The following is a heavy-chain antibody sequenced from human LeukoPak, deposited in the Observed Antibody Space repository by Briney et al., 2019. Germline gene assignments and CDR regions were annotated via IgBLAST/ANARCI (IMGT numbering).Heavy chain of an antibody. CDR1: GFIVSNFY. V-gene: IGHV3-53*01. CDR3: ARDPYSGYPN. Sequence: GGSLRLSCAASGFIVSNFYMAWVRQAPGKGLEWVSVFSSGGDTYYAESVKGRFTIYRDNAKNSLYLQMNSLRAEDTAVYYCARDPYSGYPNWGQGTLVTVSS. CDR2: FSSGGDT. J-gene: IGHJ4*02. D-gene: IGHD5-12*01.